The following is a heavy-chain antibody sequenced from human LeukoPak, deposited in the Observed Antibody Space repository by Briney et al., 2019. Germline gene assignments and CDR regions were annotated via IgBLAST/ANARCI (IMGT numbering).Heavy chain of an antibody. D-gene: IGHD3-10*01. CDR1: GYTFTGYY. Sequence: ASVKVSCKASGYTFTGYYMHWVRQAPGQGLEWMGWMNPNSGNTGYAQKFQGRVTMTRNTSISTAYMELSSLRSEDTAVYYCARGKLWFGELSSYYYGMDVWGQGTTVTVSS. CDR3: ARGKLWFGELSSYYYGMDV. CDR2: MNPNSGNT. J-gene: IGHJ6*02. V-gene: IGHV1-8*02.